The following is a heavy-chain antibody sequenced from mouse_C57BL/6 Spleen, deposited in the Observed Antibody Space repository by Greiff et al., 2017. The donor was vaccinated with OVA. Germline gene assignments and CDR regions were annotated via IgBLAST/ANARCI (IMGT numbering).Heavy chain of an antibody. D-gene: IGHD3-2*02. CDR2: INPGSGGT. J-gene: IGHJ2*01. V-gene: IGHV1-54*01. CDR3: ARWAAQALDY. CDR1: GYAFTNYL. Sequence: QVQLQQSGAELVRPGTSVTVSCKASGYAFTNYLIEWVKQRPGQGLEWIGVINPGSGGTNYNEKFKGKATLTADKSSSTAYMQLSSLTSEDSAVYFCARWAAQALDYWGQGTTLTVSS.